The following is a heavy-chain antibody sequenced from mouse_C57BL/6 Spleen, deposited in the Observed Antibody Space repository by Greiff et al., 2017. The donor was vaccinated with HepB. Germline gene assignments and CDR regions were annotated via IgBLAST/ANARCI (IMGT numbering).Heavy chain of an antibody. CDR3: ARQMDY. Sequence: EVMLVESGGDLVKPGGSLKLSCAASGFTFSSYGMSWVRQTPDKRLEWVATISSGGSYTYYPDSVNGRFTISRDNAKNTLYLQMSSLKSEDTAMYYCARQMDYWGQGTSVTVSS. J-gene: IGHJ4*01. CDR2: ISSGGSYT. V-gene: IGHV5-6*01. CDR1: GFTFSSYG.